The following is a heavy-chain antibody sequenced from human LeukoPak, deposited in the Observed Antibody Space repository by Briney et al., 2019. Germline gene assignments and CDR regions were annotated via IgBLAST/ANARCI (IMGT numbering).Heavy chain of an antibody. CDR1: GGTFSSYA. CDR3: ARGMVRGVIIYYFDY. V-gene: IGHV1-69*05. CDR2: IIPIFGTA. J-gene: IGHJ4*02. D-gene: IGHD3-10*01. Sequence: ASVKVSCKASGGTFSSYAISWVRQAPGQGLEWMGGIIPIFGTANYAQKFQGRVTITTDESTSTAYMELSSLRSEDTAVYYCARGMVRGVIIYYFDYWGQGILVTVSS.